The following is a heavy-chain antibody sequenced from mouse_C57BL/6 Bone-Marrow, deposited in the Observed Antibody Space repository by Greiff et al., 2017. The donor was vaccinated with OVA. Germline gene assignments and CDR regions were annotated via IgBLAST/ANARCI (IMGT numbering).Heavy chain of an antibody. CDR3: ARGDYGSSPYWYFDV. CDR1: GFNIKDYY. D-gene: IGHD1-1*01. V-gene: IGHV14-2*01. J-gene: IGHJ1*03. Sequence: EVQGVESGAELVKPGASVKLSCTASGFNIKDYYMHWVKQRTEQGLEWIGRIDPEDGETKYAPKFQGKATITADTSSNTAYLQLSSLTSEDTAVYYCARGDYGSSPYWYFDVWGTGTTVTVSS. CDR2: IDPEDGET.